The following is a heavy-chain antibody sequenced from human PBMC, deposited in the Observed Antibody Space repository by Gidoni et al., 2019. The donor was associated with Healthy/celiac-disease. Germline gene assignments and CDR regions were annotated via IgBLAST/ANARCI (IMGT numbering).Heavy chain of an antibody. CDR1: GYTFTGYY. J-gene: IGHJ6*02. Sequence: QVQLVQSGAEVTKPGASVKVSCKASGYTFTGYYMHWVRQAPGQGLEWMGWINPNSGGTNYAQKFQGRVTMTRDTSISTAYMELSRLRSDDTAVYYCARVELLWFGASGPMDVWGQGTTVTVSS. D-gene: IGHD3-10*01. V-gene: IGHV1-2*02. CDR3: ARVELLWFGASGPMDV. CDR2: INPNSGGT.